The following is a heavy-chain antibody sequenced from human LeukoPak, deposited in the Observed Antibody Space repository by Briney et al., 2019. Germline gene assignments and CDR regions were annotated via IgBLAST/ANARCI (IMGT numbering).Heavy chain of an antibody. J-gene: IGHJ3*02. CDR1: GGSISSYY. V-gene: IGHV4-59*08. CDR2: IYYSGST. CDR3: ARRNILTEGEAFDI. Sequence: SETLSLTCTVSGGSISSYYWSWIRQPPGKGLEWIGYIYYSGSTNYNPSLKSRVTISVDTSKNQFSLKLSSVTAADTAVYYCARRNILTEGEAFDIWGQGTLVTVSS. D-gene: IGHD3-9*01.